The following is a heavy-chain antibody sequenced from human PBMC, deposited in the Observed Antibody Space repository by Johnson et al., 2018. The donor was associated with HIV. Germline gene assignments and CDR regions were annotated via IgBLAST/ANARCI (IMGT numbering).Heavy chain of an antibody. J-gene: IGHJ3*02. CDR3: ARVGASFDAFDI. V-gene: IGHV3-11*04. Sequence: QMLLVESGGGLVQPGGSLRLSCVASGFSFGDCYMSWIRQAPGKGREWISDINTSGTTVHSSDSVKGRFAISRDNAKNSLYLQMSSMRAEDTAVYYCARVGASFDAFDIWGQGTMVTVSS. CDR1: GFSFGDCY. CDR2: INTSGTTV. D-gene: IGHD2-15*01.